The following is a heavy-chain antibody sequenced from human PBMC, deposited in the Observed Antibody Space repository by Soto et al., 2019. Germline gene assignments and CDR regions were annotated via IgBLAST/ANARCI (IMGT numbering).Heavy chain of an antibody. CDR2: ISSSSSYI. V-gene: IGHV3-21*01. Sequence: GGSLRLSCAASGFTFSSYSMNWVRQAPGKGLEWVSSISSSSSYIYYADSVKGRFTISRDNAKNSLYLQMNSLRAEDTAVYYCAGMTTVYYYYMDVWGKGTTVTSP. CDR1: GFTFSSYS. J-gene: IGHJ6*03. CDR3: AGMTTVYYYYMDV. D-gene: IGHD4-17*01.